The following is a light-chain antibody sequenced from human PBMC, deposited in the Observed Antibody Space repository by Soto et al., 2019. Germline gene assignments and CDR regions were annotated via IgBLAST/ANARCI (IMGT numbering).Light chain of an antibody. Sequence: EIVLTQSPATLSLSPGERATLSCRASQSVSSYLAWYQQKPGQAPRLLIYDASNRATGIPARFSGSGSGTDLTVTISSLEPEDFAVYYCQQRSNWPPGKTFGQGTGVEIK. J-gene: IGKJ1*01. V-gene: IGKV3-11*01. CDR3: QQRSNWPPGKT. CDR2: DAS. CDR1: QSVSSY.